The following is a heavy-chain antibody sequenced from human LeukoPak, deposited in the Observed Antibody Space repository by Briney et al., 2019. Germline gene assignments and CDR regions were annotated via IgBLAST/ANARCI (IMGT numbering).Heavy chain of an antibody. D-gene: IGHD3-10*01. Sequence: ASVKVSCKASGYTFTSYGISWVRQAPGQGLEWMGWISAYNGNTNYAQKLQGRVTVTTDTSTSTAYMELRSLRSDDTAVYYCARDNLLWFGELVPLGYWGQGTLVTVSS. CDR1: GYTFTSYG. V-gene: IGHV1-18*01. CDR3: ARDNLLWFGELVPLGY. J-gene: IGHJ4*02. CDR2: ISAYNGNT.